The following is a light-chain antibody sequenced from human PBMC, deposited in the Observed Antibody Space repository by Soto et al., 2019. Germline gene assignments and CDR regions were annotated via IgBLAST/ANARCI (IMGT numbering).Light chain of an antibody. J-gene: IGKJ3*01. CDR3: QQRSNWPPVFT. CDR1: QSVSSY. CDR2: DAS. V-gene: IGKV3-11*01. Sequence: EIVLTQSPATLSLSPGERATLSCRASQSVSSYLAWYQQKPGQAHRLLIYDASNRATGIPDRFSGSGSGTDLTLTIRSLEPEDFAVYDCQQRSNWPPVFTFGPGTKVDIK.